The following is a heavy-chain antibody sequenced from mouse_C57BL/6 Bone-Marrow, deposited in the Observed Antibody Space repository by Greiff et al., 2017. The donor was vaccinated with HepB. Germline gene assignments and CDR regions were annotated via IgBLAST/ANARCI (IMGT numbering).Heavy chain of an antibody. V-gene: IGHV1-64*01. CDR2: IHPNSGST. Sequence: QVQLKQSGAELVKPGASVKLSCKASGYTFTSYWMHWVKQRPGQGLEWIGMIHPNSGSTNYNEKFKSKATLTVDKSSSTAYMQLSSLTSEDSAVYYCARWRYYGSSDYWGQGTTLTVSS. CDR3: ARWRYYGSSDY. CDR1: GYTFTSYW. D-gene: IGHD1-1*01. J-gene: IGHJ2*01.